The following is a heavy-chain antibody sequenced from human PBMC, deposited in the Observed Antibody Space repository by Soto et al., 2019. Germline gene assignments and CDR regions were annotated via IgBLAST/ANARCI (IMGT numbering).Heavy chain of an antibody. V-gene: IGHV1-58*01. J-gene: IGHJ4*02. CDR2: IVVGSGNT. CDR1: GFTFTSSA. D-gene: IGHD3-22*01. Sequence: SVKVSCKASGFTFTSSAVQWVRQARGQRLEWIGWIVVGSGNTNYAQKFQERVTITRDMSTSTAYMELSSLRSEDTAVYYCAADPDYYDSSGYYALPDYWGQGTLVTVSS. CDR3: AADPDYYDSSGYYALPDY.